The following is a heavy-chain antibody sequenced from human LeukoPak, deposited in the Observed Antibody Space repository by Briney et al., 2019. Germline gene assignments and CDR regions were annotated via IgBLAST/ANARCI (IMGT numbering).Heavy chain of an antibody. V-gene: IGHV3-9*01. CDR2: ISWNSGSI. D-gene: IGHD6-13*01. Sequence: GGSLRLSCAASGFTFDDYAMRWVRQAPGEGLEWVSGISWNSGSIGYADSGKGRFTISRENAKNSLYLQMNSLRAEDTALYYCAKDRAAAGMGYFDYWGQGTLVTVSS. J-gene: IGHJ4*02. CDR1: GFTFDDYA. CDR3: AKDRAAAGMGYFDY.